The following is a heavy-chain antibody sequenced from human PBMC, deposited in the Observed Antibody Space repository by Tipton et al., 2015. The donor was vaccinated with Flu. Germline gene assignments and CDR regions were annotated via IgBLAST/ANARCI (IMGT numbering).Heavy chain of an antibody. Sequence: TLSLTCSVSGDSMRSYYWSWIRQPPGKGLEWIGTIYYNGSTDYNPSLNSRITISVDMSKNQFSLKLTSVTAADTAVYYCARDQTYYYGSSDAFDIWDQGTMVTVSS. CDR3: ARDQTYYYGSSDAFDI. D-gene: IGHD3-10*01. CDR2: IYYNGST. J-gene: IGHJ3*02. V-gene: IGHV4-59*01. CDR1: GDSMRSYY.